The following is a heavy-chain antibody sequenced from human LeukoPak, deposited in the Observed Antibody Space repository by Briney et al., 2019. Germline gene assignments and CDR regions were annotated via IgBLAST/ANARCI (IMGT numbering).Heavy chain of an antibody. CDR2: IYYSGST. D-gene: IGHD6-19*01. J-gene: IGHJ4*02. CDR3: ARGGWYYFY. V-gene: IGHV4-59*01. Sequence: SETLSLTCTVSGGSISSYCWSWIRQPPGKGLEWIGYIYYSGSTNYNPSLKSRVTISVDTSKNQFSLKLSSVTAADTAVYYCARGGWYYFYWGQGTLVTVSS. CDR1: GGSISSYC.